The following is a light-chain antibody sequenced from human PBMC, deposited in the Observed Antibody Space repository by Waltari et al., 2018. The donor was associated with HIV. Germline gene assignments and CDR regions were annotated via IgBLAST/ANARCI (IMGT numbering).Light chain of an antibody. CDR3: SVWDDSLSVQV. Sequence: QSVLIQSPSMSGTPGQSITISCSGSNSNIDKKGVYWHQQFPATAPKVLIYSNNRRPSGVPDRFSGSKSGTSASLAISGLRSEDEADYYCSVWDDSLSVQVFGGGTKLTVL. CDR2: SNN. CDR1: NSNIDKKG. J-gene: IGLJ3*02. V-gene: IGLV1-47*01.